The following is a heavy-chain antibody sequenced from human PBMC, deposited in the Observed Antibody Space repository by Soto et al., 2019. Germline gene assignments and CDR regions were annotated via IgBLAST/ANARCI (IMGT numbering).Heavy chain of an antibody. CDR3: ARFIVATIGVTWFDP. CDR1: GGSISSGGYY. D-gene: IGHD5-12*01. J-gene: IGHJ5*02. V-gene: IGHV4-31*03. CDR2: IYYSGST. Sequence: GETSETLSLTCTVSGGSISSGGYYWSWIRQHPGKGLEWIGYIYYSGSTYYNPSLKSRVTISVDTSKNQLSLKLSSVTAVDTAVYYCARFIVATIGVTWFDPWGQGTLVTVSS.